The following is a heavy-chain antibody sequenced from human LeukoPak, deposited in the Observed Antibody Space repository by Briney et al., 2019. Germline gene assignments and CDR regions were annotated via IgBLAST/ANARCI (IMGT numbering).Heavy chain of an antibody. CDR2: INPNSGGT. D-gene: IGHD3-22*01. CDR1: GYTFTGYY. CDR3: ARVYDSSGYYSAFDI. J-gene: IGHJ3*02. V-gene: IGHV1-2*02. Sequence: ASVKVSCKASGYTFTGYYMHWVRQAPGQGPEWMGWINPNSGGTNYAQKFQGRVTMTRDTSISTAYMELSRLRSNDTAVYYCARVYDSSGYYSAFDIWGQGTMVTVSS.